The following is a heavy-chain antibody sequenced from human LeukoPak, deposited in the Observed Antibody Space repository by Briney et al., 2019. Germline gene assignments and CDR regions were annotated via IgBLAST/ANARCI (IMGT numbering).Heavy chain of an antibody. J-gene: IGHJ6*02. Sequence: SETLSVTCAHYVGSFSGYYWCWMRQRPGEGREWVGYIYSSGSTNYNPSLKSRVTIPLDTSNNQFSLNLNTVSAADTAVYYCASLRARRGHYYYVMDVWGQGTTVTVSS. V-gene: IGHV4-59*01. D-gene: IGHD3-10*01. CDR3: ASLRARRGHYYYVMDV. CDR2: IYSSGST. CDR1: VGSFSGYY.